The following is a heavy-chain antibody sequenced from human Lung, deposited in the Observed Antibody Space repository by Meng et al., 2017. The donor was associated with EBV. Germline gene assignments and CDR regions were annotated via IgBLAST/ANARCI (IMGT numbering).Heavy chain of an antibody. J-gene: IGHJ4*02. CDR2: IIPLFGPP. V-gene: IGHV1-69*01. Sequence: QVQLVQSGAEVKKPGSSVKVSCKTSGDTFSTYAITWKRQAPGQGLEWMGGIIPLFGPPNYAQKFQGRVTIIADESTNTAYMELSSLRSEDTAVYYCARDRDAYNYYFDYWGQGTLVTVSS. CDR3: ARDRDAYNYYFDY. D-gene: IGHD5-24*01. CDR1: GDTFSTYA.